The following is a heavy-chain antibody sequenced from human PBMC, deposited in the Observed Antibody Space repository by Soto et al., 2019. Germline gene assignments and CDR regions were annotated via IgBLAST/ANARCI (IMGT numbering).Heavy chain of an antibody. CDR3: AREGGGCSSTSCYRGGDAFDI. CDR2: INPNSGGT. CDR1: GYTFTGHY. D-gene: IGHD2-2*01. V-gene: IGHV1-2*02. Sequence: QVQLVQSGAEVKKPGASVKVSCKASGYTFTGHYMHWVRQAPGQGLEWMGWINPNSGGTNYAQKFQGRVNMTRDTSISTAYMELSRLRSDDTAVYYCAREGGGCSSTSCYRGGDAFDIWGQGTMVTVSS. J-gene: IGHJ3*02.